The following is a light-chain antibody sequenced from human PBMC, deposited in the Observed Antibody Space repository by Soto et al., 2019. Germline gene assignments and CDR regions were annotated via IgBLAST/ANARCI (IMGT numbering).Light chain of an antibody. CDR3: GSYTSSSTLV. Sequence: QSVLTQPASVSGSPGQSITISCTGTSSDVGGNYNYVSWYQQHPGKAPKLMIYEVSNRPSGVSSRFSGSKSGNTASLTISGLQAEDEADYYCGSYTSSSTLVFGGGTKLTVL. CDR2: EVS. J-gene: IGLJ2*01. CDR1: SSDVGGNYNY. V-gene: IGLV2-14*01.